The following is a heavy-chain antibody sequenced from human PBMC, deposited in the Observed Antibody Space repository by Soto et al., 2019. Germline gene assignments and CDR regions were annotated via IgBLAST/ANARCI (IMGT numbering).Heavy chain of an antibody. D-gene: IGHD3-22*01. V-gene: IGHV4-59*01. CDR1: GGSISSYY. CDR3: ARVGRNYDSSGYYFDY. J-gene: IGHJ4*02. Sequence: SETLSLTCTVSGGSISSYYWSWIRQPPGKGLEWIGYIYYSGSTNYNPSLKSRVTISVDTSKNQFSLKLSSVTAVDTAVYYCARVGRNYDSSGYYFDYWGQGTLVTVSS. CDR2: IYYSGST.